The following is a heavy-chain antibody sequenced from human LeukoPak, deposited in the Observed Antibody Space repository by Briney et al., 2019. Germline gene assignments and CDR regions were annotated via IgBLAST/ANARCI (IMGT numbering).Heavy chain of an antibody. CDR3: ARADSSSSHFDY. CDR2: IYYSGST. Sequence: PSETLSLTCTVSGGSISSSSYYWGWIRQPPGKGLEWIGSIYYSGSTYYNPSLKSRVTISVDTSKNQFSLKLSSVTAADTAVYYCARADSSSSHFDYWGQGTLVTVSS. V-gene: IGHV4-39*07. D-gene: IGHD6-13*01. J-gene: IGHJ4*02. CDR1: GGSISSSSYY.